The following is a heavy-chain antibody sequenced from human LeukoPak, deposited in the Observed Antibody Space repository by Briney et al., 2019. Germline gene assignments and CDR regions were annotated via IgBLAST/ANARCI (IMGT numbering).Heavy chain of an antibody. CDR2: IIPILGIA. CDR3: ARDLGEAAAGFYYYCGMDV. J-gene: IGHJ6*02. D-gene: IGHD6-13*01. Sequence: GASVKVSCKASGGTFSSYAISWVRQAPGQGLEWMGRIIPILGIANYAQKFQGRVTITADKSTSTAYMELSSLRSEDTAVYYCARDLGEAAAGFYYYCGMDVWGQGTTVTVSS. CDR1: GGTFSSYA. V-gene: IGHV1-69*04.